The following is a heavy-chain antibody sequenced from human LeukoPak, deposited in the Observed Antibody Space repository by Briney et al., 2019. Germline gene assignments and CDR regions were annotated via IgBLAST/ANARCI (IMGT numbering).Heavy chain of an antibody. V-gene: IGHV4-34*01. Sequence: SETLSLTCAVYGGSFSGYYWSWIRQPPGKGLEWIGEINHSGSTNYNPSLKSRVTISVDTSKNQFSLKLSSVTAADTAVYYCAMTRPGWIDYWGQGTLVTVSS. CDR3: AMTRPGWIDY. CDR1: GGSFSGYY. D-gene: IGHD6-19*01. J-gene: IGHJ4*02. CDR2: INHSGST.